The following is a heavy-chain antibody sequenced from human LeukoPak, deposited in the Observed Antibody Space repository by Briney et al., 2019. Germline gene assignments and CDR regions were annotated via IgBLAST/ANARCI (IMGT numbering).Heavy chain of an antibody. CDR2: INPNSGGT. CDR3: AREAQGDKPYYYYGMDV. J-gene: IGHJ6*02. D-gene: IGHD3-10*01. Sequence: GASVKVSCKASGYTFTGYYMHWVRQAPGQGLEWMGWINPNSGGTNYAQKFQGRVTMTRDTSISTAYMELSRLRSDDTAVYYCAREAQGDKPYYYYGMDVWGQGTTVTVSS. CDR1: GYTFTGYY. V-gene: IGHV1-2*02.